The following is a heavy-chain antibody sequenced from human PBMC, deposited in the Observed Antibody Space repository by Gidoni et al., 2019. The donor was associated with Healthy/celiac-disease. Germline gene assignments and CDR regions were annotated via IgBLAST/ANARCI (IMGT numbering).Heavy chain of an antibody. D-gene: IGHD3-16*02. CDR2: ISSSSSTI. V-gene: IGHV3-48*02. CDR3: ARDRYDYVWGSYRRSGYFDY. CDR1: GFTFSSYR. J-gene: IGHJ4*02. Sequence: EVQLVESGGGLVQPGGSLRLSCAASGFTFSSYRMNWVRQAPGKGLEWFSYISSSSSTIYYADSVKGRFTISRDNAKNSLYLQMNSLRDEDTAVYYCARDRYDYVWGSYRRSGYFDYWGQGTLVTVSS.